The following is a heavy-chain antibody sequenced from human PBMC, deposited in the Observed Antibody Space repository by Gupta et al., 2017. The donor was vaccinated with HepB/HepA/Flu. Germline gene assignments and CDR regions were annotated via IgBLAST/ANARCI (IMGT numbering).Heavy chain of an antibody. CDR2: ISSSGNSV. CDR3: ATNGTTVTTAQFPAFDI. D-gene: IGHD4-17*01. V-gene: IGHV3-48*02. J-gene: IGHJ3*02. CDR1: GLTFNTYN. Sequence: EVQLVESGGRLVQPGGSLRLSCTVSGLTFNTYNMNWVRQAPGKGLQWLSYISSSGNSVLYTDSVKGRFTISRDNAKNSLNLQMSNVRDEDTAGYYCATNGTTVTTAQFPAFDIWGQGTMVTISS.